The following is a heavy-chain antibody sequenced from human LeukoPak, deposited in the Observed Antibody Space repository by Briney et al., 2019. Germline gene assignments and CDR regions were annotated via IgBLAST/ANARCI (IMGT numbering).Heavy chain of an antibody. V-gene: IGHV4-61*01. CDR2: IYYSGST. CDR3: ARDGPRYCSSTSCDYFDY. J-gene: IGHJ4*02. D-gene: IGHD2-2*01. Sequence: SETLSLTCTVSGGSVSSGSYYWGWIRQPPGKGLEWIGYIYYSGSTNYNPSLKSRVTISVDTSKNQFSLKLSSVTAADTAVYYCARDGPRYCSSTSCDYFDYWGQGTLVTVSS. CDR1: GGSVSSGSYY.